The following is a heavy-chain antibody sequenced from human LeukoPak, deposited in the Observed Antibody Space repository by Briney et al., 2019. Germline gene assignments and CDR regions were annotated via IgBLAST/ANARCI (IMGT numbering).Heavy chain of an antibody. D-gene: IGHD1-7*01. CDR3: AKGGTGSTDWFDP. J-gene: IGHJ5*02. V-gene: IGHV3-23*01. CDR2: IRGSGGST. Sequence: GGSLRLSCAASGFTFSNAWMSWVRQAPGKGLEWVSAIRGSGGSTYYADSVKGRFTISRDNFKNTLHLQMNSLRAEDTAVYYCAKGGTGSTDWFDPWGQGTLVTVSS. CDR1: GFTFSNAW.